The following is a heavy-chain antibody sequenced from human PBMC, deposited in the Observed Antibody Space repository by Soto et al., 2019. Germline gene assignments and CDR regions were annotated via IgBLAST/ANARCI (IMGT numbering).Heavy chain of an antibody. Sequence: PSETLSLTCTVSGGFISSYYWSWIRQPAGKGLEWIGRIYTSGSTNYNPSLKSRVTMSVDTSKNQFSLKLSSVTAADTAVYYCARDNTRNYYDSSGYYPDAFDIWGQGTMVTVSS. CDR1: GGFISSYY. J-gene: IGHJ3*02. CDR3: ARDNTRNYYDSSGYYPDAFDI. CDR2: IYTSGST. V-gene: IGHV4-4*07. D-gene: IGHD3-22*01.